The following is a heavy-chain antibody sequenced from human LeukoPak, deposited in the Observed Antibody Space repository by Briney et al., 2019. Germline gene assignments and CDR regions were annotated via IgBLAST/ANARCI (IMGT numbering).Heavy chain of an antibody. CDR2: INHSGST. J-gene: IGHJ4*02. V-gene: IGHV4-34*01. D-gene: IGHD2-15*01. Sequence: SETLSLTCAVYGGSFSGYYWSWIRQPPGKGLEWIGEINHSGSTNYNPSLTSRVTISVDTSMNQFSLKLSSVTAADTAVYYCARGRSIVAVRPFDYSGQGTLVTVSS. CDR3: ARGRSIVAVRPFDY. CDR1: GGSFSGYY.